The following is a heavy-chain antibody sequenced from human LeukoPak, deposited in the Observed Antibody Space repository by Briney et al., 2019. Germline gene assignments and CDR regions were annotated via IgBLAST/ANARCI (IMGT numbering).Heavy chain of an antibody. Sequence: SETLSLTCTVSGGSLSSYYWSCIRQPPGKGLEWIGYIYYSGSAKYNTSLKSRVTISVDTSKNQFSLKLSSVIAGDTPVYYCARAPGIAAAGTHFDSWAREPWSPSPQ. CDR3: ARAPGIAAAGTHFDS. D-gene: IGHD6-13*01. CDR1: GGSLSSYY. CDR2: IYYSGSA. J-gene: IGHJ4*02. V-gene: IGHV4-59*01.